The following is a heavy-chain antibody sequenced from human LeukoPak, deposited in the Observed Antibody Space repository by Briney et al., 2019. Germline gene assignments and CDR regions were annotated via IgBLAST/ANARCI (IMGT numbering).Heavy chain of an antibody. J-gene: IGHJ4*02. CDR2: ISSSSSII. Sequence: GGTLRLSCAVSGFTFSSYSTNWVRQPPSKGQECVSYISSSSSIIYYAESVKGRFTVSRDNDKNSLYLQMNSLRDEDTAVYYCTRVQDDYWGQGRLVTVSS. CDR1: GFTFSSYS. V-gene: IGHV3-48*02. CDR3: TRVQDDY.